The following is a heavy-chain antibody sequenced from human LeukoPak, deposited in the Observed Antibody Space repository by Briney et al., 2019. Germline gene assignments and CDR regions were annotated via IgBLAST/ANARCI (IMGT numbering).Heavy chain of an antibody. V-gene: IGHV4-39*01. D-gene: IGHD3-10*01. CDR1: GASISSSTYY. CDR3: ARTRGPYDAFDI. CDR2: ISYSGST. J-gene: IGHJ3*02. Sequence: PSETLSLTCTVSGASISSSTYYWGWIRQPPGKGLEWIGSISYSGSTYYNPSLKGRVTISVDTSKNQFSLKLSSVTAADTAVYYCARTRGPYDAFDIWGQGTMVTVSS.